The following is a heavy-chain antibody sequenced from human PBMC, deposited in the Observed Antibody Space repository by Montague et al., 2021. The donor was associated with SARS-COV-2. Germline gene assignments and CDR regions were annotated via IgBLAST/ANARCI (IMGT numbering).Heavy chain of an antibody. CDR2: ISYDGSNK. J-gene: IGHJ3*02. Sequence: SLRLSCAASGFTFSSYAMHWVRQAPGKGLEWVAVISYDGSNKYYADSVKGRFTISRDNSKNTLYLQMNSLRAEDTAVYYCARSAWGGYRDAFGIWGQGTMVTVSS. CDR1: GFTFSSYA. D-gene: IGHD3-16*02. V-gene: IGHV3-30-3*01. CDR3: ARSAWGGYRDAFGI.